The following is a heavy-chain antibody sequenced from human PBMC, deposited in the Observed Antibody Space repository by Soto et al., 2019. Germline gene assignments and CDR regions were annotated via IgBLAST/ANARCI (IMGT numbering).Heavy chain of an antibody. Sequence: ASVKVSCKASGYTFTGYYMHWVRQAPGQGLEWMGWINPNSGGTNYAQKFQGRVTMTRDTSISTAYMELSRLRSDDTAVYYCARGSSSWWNYYYGMDVWGHGTTVTVSS. CDR2: INPNSGGT. CDR3: ARGSSSWWNYYYGMDV. V-gene: IGHV1-2*02. J-gene: IGHJ6*02. CDR1: GYTFTGYY. D-gene: IGHD6-13*01.